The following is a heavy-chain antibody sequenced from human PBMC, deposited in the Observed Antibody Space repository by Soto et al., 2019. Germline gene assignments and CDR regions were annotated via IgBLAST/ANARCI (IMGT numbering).Heavy chain of an antibody. V-gene: IGHV3-33*01. CDR1: GFTFSDYG. J-gene: IGHJ6*04. Sequence: QVQLVESGGGVVQPGRSLRLACAASGFTFSDYGMHWARQAPGKGLEWVAIIWYDGSRKYYADSVKGRFTISRDNSKNTLYLQMNSLRVDDTAVYYCMREVARNGEDVWGTGTTVTVSS. CDR2: IWYDGSRK. CDR3: MREVARNGEDV.